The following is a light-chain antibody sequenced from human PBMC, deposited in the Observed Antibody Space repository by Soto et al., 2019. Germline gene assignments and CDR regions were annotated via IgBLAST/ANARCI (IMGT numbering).Light chain of an antibody. Sequence: EIVLTQSPGTLSLSPGERATLSCRASQSVSSSYLAWYQQKPGQAPRLLIYGESSRATGIPDSFSGSGSGTDFTLTISRLEPEDFAVYYCQQHGISPITFGEGTQVDIK. CDR3: QQHGISPIT. V-gene: IGKV3-20*01. CDR2: GES. J-gene: IGKJ4*01. CDR1: QSVSSSY.